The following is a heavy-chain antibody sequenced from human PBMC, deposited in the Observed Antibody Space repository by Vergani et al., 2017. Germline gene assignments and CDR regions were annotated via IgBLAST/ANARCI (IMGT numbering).Heavy chain of an antibody. Sequence: QVQLQESGPGLVKPSQTLSLTCTVSGGSISSGSYYWSWIRQPAGKGLEWIGRIYTSGSTNYNPSLKSRVTISVDTSKNQFSLKLSSVTAADTAVYYCARMALEWSIGGSSYYYYMDVWGKGTTVTVSS. CDR2: IYTSGST. CDR1: GGSISSGSYY. J-gene: IGHJ6*03. V-gene: IGHV4-61*02. CDR3: ARMALEWSIGGSSYYYYMDV. D-gene: IGHD3-3*01.